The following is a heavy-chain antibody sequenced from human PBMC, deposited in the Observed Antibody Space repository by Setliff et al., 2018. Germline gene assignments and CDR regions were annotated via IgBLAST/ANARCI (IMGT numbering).Heavy chain of an antibody. Sequence: GASVKVSCKASGYTFTSYAISWVRQAPGQGLEWMGWISPYNGNTNYAQKLQGRVTMTTETSTTTAYMEVRSLRSDDTAVYYCARDGGNFDYWGQGTLVTVSS. CDR2: ISPYNGNT. V-gene: IGHV1-18*01. J-gene: IGHJ4*02. CDR3: ARDGGNFDY. CDR1: GYTFTSYA. D-gene: IGHD3-16*01.